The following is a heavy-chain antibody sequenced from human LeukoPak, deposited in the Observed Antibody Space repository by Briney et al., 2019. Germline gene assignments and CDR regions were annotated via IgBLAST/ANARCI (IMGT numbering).Heavy chain of an antibody. Sequence: GGSLRLSCAASGFTVSSNYMSWVRQAPGKGLEWVSVIYSGGSTYYADSVKGRFTISRHNSKNTLYLQMNSLRAEDTAVYYCARAKGGYKYYYGMDVWGQGTTVTVSS. CDR2: IYSGGST. CDR3: ARAKGGYKYYYGMDV. D-gene: IGHD5-24*01. CDR1: GFTVSSNY. J-gene: IGHJ6*02. V-gene: IGHV3-53*04.